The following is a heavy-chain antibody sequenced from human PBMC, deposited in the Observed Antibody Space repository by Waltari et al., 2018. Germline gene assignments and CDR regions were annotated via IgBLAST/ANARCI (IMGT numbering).Heavy chain of an antibody. CDR2: ISSSSSTI. V-gene: IGHV3-48*04. Sequence: EVQLVESGGGLVQPGGSLRLSCAASGFTFSSYSMNWVRQAPGKGLEWVSYISSSSSTIYYADSVKGRFTISRDNAKNSLYLQMNSLRAEDTAVYYCARPNDVTYYYGSGHVDYWGQGTLVTVSS. CDR3: ARPNDVTYYYGSGHVDY. J-gene: IGHJ4*02. CDR1: GFTFSSYS. D-gene: IGHD3-10*01.